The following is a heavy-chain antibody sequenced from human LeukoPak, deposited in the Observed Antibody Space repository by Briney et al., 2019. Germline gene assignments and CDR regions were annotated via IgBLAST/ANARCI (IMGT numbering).Heavy chain of an antibody. V-gene: IGHV4-39*07. J-gene: IGHJ4*02. CDR3: ARAIVGATRWDFDY. D-gene: IGHD1-26*01. CDR1: GGSISSSNFY. Sequence: SETLSLTCTVSGGSISSSNFYWGWIRQPPGKGLEWIGSIYYSGSTYYNPSLKSRVSISVDTSKNQFSLKLSSVTAADTAVYYCARAIVGATRWDFDYWGQGTLVTVSS. CDR2: IYYSGST.